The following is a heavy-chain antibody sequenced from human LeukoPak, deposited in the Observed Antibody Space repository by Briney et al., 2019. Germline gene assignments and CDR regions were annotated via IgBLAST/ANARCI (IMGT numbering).Heavy chain of an antibody. V-gene: IGHV4-34*01. CDR3: AREPYYYDSSGHSGAFDI. D-gene: IGHD3-22*01. J-gene: IGHJ3*02. Sequence: SETLSLTCTVSGGSISSYYWSWIRQPPGKGLEWIGEINHSGSTNYNPPLKSRVTISVDTSKNQFSLKLSSVTAADTAVYYCAREPYYYDSSGHSGAFDIWGQGTMVTVSS. CDR1: GGSISSYY. CDR2: INHSGST.